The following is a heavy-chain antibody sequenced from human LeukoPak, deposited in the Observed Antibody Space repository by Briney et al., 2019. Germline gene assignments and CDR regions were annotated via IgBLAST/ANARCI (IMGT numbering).Heavy chain of an antibody. CDR2: ISTSSRYI. V-gene: IGHV3-21*01. J-gene: IGHJ3*02. D-gene: IGHD3-3*01. CDR3: APLGVLISGYRALDI. Sequence: PGGSLRLSCAASGFTFSSYTMNWVRQAPGKGLEWVSSISTSSRYIYYADSVKGRFTISRDNAKTSLYLQMNSLRAEDTAVYYCAPLGVLISGYRALDIWGQGTMVTVSS. CDR1: GFTFSSYT.